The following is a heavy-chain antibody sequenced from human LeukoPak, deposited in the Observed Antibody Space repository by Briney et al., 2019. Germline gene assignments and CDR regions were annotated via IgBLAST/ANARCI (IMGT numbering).Heavy chain of an antibody. Sequence: KSSETLSLTCTVSGGSISSYYWSWIRQPPGKGLEWIGYIYYSGSTNYNPSLKSRVTISVDTSKNQFSLKLSSVTAADTAVYYCAGLEWELAGYYYMDVWGKGTTVTVSS. CDR1: GGSISSYY. CDR2: IYYSGST. J-gene: IGHJ6*03. CDR3: AGLEWELAGYYYMDV. D-gene: IGHD1-26*01. V-gene: IGHV4-59*08.